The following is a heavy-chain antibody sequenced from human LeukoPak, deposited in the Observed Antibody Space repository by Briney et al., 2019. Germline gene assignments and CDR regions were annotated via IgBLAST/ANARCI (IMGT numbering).Heavy chain of an antibody. D-gene: IGHD6-19*01. Sequence: PGESLKISCKGSGYSFTSNWIGWVRQMPGKGLEWMGIIYPGDSETTYSPSFQGQVTISADKSITTAYLQWDSLKASDTAMYYCARHPWGIKVAGYWGQGTLVTVSS. CDR3: ARHPWGIKVAGY. V-gene: IGHV5-51*01. CDR1: GYSFTSNW. CDR2: IYPGDSET. J-gene: IGHJ4*02.